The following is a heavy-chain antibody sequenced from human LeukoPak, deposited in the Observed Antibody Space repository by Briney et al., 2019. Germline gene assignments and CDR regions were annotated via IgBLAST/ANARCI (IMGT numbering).Heavy chain of an antibody. D-gene: IGHD3-22*01. CDR1: GYTFTGYY. CDR3: ARDHYDSSGYYAKYYYYYYMDV. CDR2: INPNSGGT. V-gene: IGHV1-2*02. Sequence: ASVKVSCKASGYTFTGYYMHWVRQAPGQGLEWMGWINPNSGGTNYAQKFQGRVTMTRDTSISTAYMELSRLRSDDTAVYYCARDHYDSSGYYAKYYYYYYMDVWGKGTTVTVSS. J-gene: IGHJ6*03.